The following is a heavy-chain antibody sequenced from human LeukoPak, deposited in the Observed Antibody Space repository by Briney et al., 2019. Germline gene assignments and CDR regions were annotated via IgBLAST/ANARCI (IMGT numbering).Heavy chain of an antibody. J-gene: IGHJ4*02. CDR1: GFTFSSYG. CDR2: IWYDGSNK. V-gene: IGHV3-33*01. Sequence: GGSLRLSCAASGFTFSSYGMHWVRQAPGKGLEWVAVIWYDGSNKYYADSVKGRFTISRDNSKNTLYLQMNSLRAEDTAVYYCARDRGGRIAADDPTFDYWGQGTLVTVSS. CDR3: ARDRGGRIAADDPTFDY. D-gene: IGHD6-13*01.